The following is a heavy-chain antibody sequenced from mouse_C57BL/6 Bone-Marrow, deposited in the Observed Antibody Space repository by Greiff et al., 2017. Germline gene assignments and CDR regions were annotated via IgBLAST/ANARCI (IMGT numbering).Heavy chain of an antibody. CDR3: ASSAPYYSNY. D-gene: IGHD2-5*01. Sequence: DVKLVESGPGLVKPSQSLSLTCSVTGYSITSGYYWNWIRQFPGNKLEWMGYISYDGSNNYNPSLKNRISITRDTSKNQFFLKLNSVTTEDTATYYCASSAPYYSNYWGQGTSVTVSS. CDR1: GYSITSGYY. J-gene: IGHJ4*01. V-gene: IGHV3-6*01. CDR2: ISYDGSN.